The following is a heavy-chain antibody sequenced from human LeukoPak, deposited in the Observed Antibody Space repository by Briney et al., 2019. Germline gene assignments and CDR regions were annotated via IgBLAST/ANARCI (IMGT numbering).Heavy chain of an antibody. CDR1: GSTFSSYA. J-gene: IGHJ5*02. V-gene: IGHV1-69*06. Sequence: SVKVSCKASGSTFSSYAISWVRQAPGQGLEWMGGIIPIFGTANYAQKFQGRVTMTEDTSTDTAYMELSSLRSEDTAVYYCATDMNAGTMIEGKSGWFDPWGQGTLVTVSS. D-gene: IGHD3-22*01. CDR3: ATDMNAGTMIEGKSGWFDP. CDR2: IIPIFGTA.